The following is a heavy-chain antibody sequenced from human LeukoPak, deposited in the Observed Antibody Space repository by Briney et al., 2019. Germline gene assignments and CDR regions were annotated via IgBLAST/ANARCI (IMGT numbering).Heavy chain of an antibody. CDR2: INHSGST. D-gene: IGHD3-10*01. CDR3: ARARAWWKLWSYFDY. Sequence: PSETLSLTCTVSGGSISSYYWSLIRQPTGKGLEWIGEINHSGSTNYNPSLKSRVTISVDTSKNQFSLKLSSVTAADTAVYYCARARAWWKLWSYFDYWGQGTLVTVSS. V-gene: IGHV4-34*01. CDR1: GGSISSYY. J-gene: IGHJ4*02.